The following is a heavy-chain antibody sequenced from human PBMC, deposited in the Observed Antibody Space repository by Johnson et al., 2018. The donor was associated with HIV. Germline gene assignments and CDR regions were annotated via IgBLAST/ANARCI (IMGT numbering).Heavy chain of an antibody. V-gene: IGHV3-33*06. CDR2: IWYDGSNK. Sequence: QVLLVESGGGVVQPGRSLRLSCAASGFTFSSYGMHWVRQAPGKGLECVALIWYDGSNKYYADSVKGRFTISRDNSKNTLFLQMSSLRTEDTAVYYCTKDHDYGDAFDLWGRFDGHRVF. J-gene: IGHJ3*01. CDR3: TKDHDYGDAFDL. CDR1: GFTFSSYG. D-gene: IGHD4-17*01.